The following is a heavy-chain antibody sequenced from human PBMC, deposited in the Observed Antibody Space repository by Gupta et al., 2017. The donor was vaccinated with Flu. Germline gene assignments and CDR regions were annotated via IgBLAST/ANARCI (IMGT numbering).Heavy chain of an antibody. V-gene: IGHV3-33*01. CDR1: GFTFSSYG. CDR3: ARADGWSSSPHFDY. Sequence: QVQLVESGGGVVQPGRSLRLSCAASGFTFSSYGMHWVRQAPGKGLEWVAVIWYDGSNKYYADSVKGRFTISRDNSKNTLYLQMNSLRAEDTAVYYCARADGWSSSPHFDYWGQGTLVTVSS. D-gene: IGHD6-6*01. CDR2: IWYDGSNK. J-gene: IGHJ4*02.